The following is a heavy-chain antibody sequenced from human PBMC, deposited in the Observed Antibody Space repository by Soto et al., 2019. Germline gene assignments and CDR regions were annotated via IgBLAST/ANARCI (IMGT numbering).Heavy chain of an antibody. CDR2: IAYDGSNI. D-gene: IGHD6-19*01. J-gene: IGHJ4*02. V-gene: IGHV3-30-3*01. Sequence: QVHLVESGGGVVQPGRSLRLSCAASGFSFSDYTMHWVRQAPGKGLQWVAVIAYDGSNIYYADSVKGRFTISRDNSKNTLYLQMNSLRGEDMGVYYCAREQLALDYCGQGTLVTVSS. CDR3: AREQLALDY. CDR1: GFSFSDYT.